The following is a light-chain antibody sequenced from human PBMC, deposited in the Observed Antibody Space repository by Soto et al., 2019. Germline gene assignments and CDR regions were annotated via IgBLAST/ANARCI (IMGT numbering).Light chain of an antibody. V-gene: IGLV2-8*01. J-gene: IGLJ3*02. CDR2: EVS. Sequence: QSVLTQPPSASGSPGQSVAISCTGTSSDVGGYNYVSWYQQHPGKAPKLMIYEVSKRPSGVPDRFSGSKSGNTASLTVSGLQAEDEAHYYCSSYAGIRVFGGGTKLTVL. CDR1: SSDVGGYNY. CDR3: SSYAGIRV.